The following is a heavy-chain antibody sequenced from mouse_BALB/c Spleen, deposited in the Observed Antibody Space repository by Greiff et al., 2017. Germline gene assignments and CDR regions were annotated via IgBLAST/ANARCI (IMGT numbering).Heavy chain of an antibody. CDR2: IYPGDGST. J-gene: IGHJ3*01. CDR3: ARRGVPVVAPGFAY. D-gene: IGHD1-1*01. V-gene: IGHV1S56*01. Sequence: VKLQQSGPELVKPGALVKISCKASGYTFTSYDINWVKQRPGQGLEWIGWIYPGDGSTKYNEKFKGKATLTSDKSSSTAYMELSSLTSEDSAVYYCARRGVPVVAPGFAYWGQGTLVTVSA. CDR1: GYTFTSYD.